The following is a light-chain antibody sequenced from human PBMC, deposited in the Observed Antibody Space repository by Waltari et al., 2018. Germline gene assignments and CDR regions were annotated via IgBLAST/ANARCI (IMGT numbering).Light chain of an antibody. CDR2: VDT. J-gene: IGLJ2*01. CDR1: KIGTQS. V-gene: IGLV3-21*02. Sequence: SYVVTQPPSVSVAPGQTARITCAGDKIGTQSVHWSQQKPGQAPVLVMYVDTDRPSGSPERFSGSSSGNTATLTIRGVEAGDEADYYSQVWDSTSDPLFGVGTKLTVL. CDR3: QVWDSTSDPL.